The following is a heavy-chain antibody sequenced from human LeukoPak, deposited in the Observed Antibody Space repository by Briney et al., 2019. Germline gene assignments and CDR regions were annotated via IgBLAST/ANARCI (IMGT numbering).Heavy chain of an antibody. CDR3: AKAVDWLRNWFDP. D-gene: IGHD5-12*01. J-gene: IGHJ5*02. V-gene: IGHV3-30*18. CDR2: ISYDGSNK. CDR1: GFTFSNYG. Sequence: GGSLRLSCAASGFTFSNYGMHWVRQAPGKGLEWVAVISYDGSNKYYADSVKGRFTISRDNSKNTLYLQMNSLRAEDTAVYYCAKAVDWLRNWFDPWGQGTLVTVSS.